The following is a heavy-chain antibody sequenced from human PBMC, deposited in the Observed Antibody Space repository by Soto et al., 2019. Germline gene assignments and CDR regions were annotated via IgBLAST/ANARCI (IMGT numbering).Heavy chain of an antibody. CDR1: GGSISSND. Sequence: SETLSLTCTVPGGSISSNDWTWIWQPPGKGLERIGYVYNSGSTNYNPSLKSRVTISEDTSRSQFSLKLNSMTAADTAVYYCARYRREAVAGYTLDYWGQGILVTVSS. D-gene: IGHD6-13*01. CDR3: ARYRREAVAGYTLDY. J-gene: IGHJ4*02. CDR2: VYNSGST. V-gene: IGHV4-4*08.